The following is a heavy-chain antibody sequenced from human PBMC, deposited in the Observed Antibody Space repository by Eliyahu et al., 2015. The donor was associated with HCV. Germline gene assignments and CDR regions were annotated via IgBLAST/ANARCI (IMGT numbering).Heavy chain of an antibody. CDR1: GGSVSTYY. CDR3: ARDRGLWLNWFDP. CDR2: IYYSGST. J-gene: IGHJ5*02. V-gene: IGHV4-59*02. Sequence: QVQLQESGPGLVKPSETLSLTCTVSGGSVSTYYWTWIRQPPGKGLEWIGNIYYSGSTNYNPSLKSRVTISLDTSKNQFSLTLTSVTAADTAVYYCARDRGLWLNWFDPCGQGTLVTVSS. D-gene: IGHD5-24*01.